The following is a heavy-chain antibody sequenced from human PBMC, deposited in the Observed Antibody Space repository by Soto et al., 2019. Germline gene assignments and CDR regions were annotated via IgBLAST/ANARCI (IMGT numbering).Heavy chain of an antibody. CDR2: FYYSGST. J-gene: IGHJ4*02. V-gene: IGHV4-59*01. CDR3: ARGTLTSYLDY. CDR1: GGSISSYY. Sequence: SETLSLTCTVSGGSISSYYWSWIRQPPGKGLEWNGYFYYSGSTNYNPSLKSRVTISVDTSKNQFSLKLSSVTAADTAVYYCARGTLTSYLDYWGQGTLVTVSS.